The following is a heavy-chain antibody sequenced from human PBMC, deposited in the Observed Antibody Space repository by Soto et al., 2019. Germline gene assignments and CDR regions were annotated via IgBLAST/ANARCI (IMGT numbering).Heavy chain of an antibody. J-gene: IGHJ4*02. CDR2: INHSGST. V-gene: IGHV4-34*01. D-gene: IGHD2-8*02. CDR3: ARTEDRYWYFDY. CDR1: VWSFSFYY. Sequence: SETLSLTCAVYVWSFSFYYVSWIRQPPVKGLEWIGEINHSGSTNYNPSLKSRVTISVDTSKNQFSLKLSSVTAADTAVYYCARTEDRYWYFDYWGQGTLVTVSS.